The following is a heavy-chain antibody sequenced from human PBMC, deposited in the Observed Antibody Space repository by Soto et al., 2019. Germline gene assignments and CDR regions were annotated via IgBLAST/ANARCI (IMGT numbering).Heavy chain of an antibody. Sequence: QVQLVQSGAEVKKPGSSVKVSCKASGGTFNNYGMGWVRQAPGQGLEWMGGIIPMIRRTNYAQKFQGRVTLPADASRSTAYMELRSLRSEDTAVYYCASWDYDVLTGYSYDDWGQGPLVIVSS. CDR2: IIPMIRRT. V-gene: IGHV1-69*01. CDR3: ASWDYDVLTGYSYDD. CDR1: GGTFNNYG. J-gene: IGHJ4*02. D-gene: IGHD3-9*01.